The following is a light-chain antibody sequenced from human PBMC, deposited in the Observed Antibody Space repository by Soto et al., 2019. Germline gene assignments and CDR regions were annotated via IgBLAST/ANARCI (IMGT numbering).Light chain of an antibody. CDR1: QSVSSN. Sequence: EIVMTQSPATLCVSPGERATLSCRASQSVSSNLAWYQQKPGQAPRLLIYGASTRATGIPARFSGSGSGTEFTLTISSLQSEDFAVYYSQQYNNWPPLTFGGGTKVEIK. V-gene: IGKV3-15*01. CDR3: QQYNNWPPLT. J-gene: IGKJ4*01. CDR2: GAS.